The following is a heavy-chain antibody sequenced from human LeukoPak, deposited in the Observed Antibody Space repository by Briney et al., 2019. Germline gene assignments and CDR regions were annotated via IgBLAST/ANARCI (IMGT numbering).Heavy chain of an antibody. CDR1: GFTVSSNY. D-gene: IGHD5-12*01. Sequence: PGGSLRLSCAASGFTVSSNYMSWVRQAPGKGLEWVSVIYSGGSTYYADSVKGRFTISRDNSKNTLYLQMNSLRAEDTAVYYCARARSGYGGDYWGQGTLVTVSS. J-gene: IGHJ4*02. V-gene: IGHV3-66*01. CDR3: ARARSGYGGDY. CDR2: IYSGGST.